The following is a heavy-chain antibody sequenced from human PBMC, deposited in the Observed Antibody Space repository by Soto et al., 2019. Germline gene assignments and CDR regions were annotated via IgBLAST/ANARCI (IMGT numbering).Heavy chain of an antibody. V-gene: IGHV4-34*01. J-gene: IGHJ3*02. CDR2: INHSGST. Sequence: SETLSLTCAVYGGSFSGYYWSWIRQPPGKGLEWIGEINHSGSTNYNPSLKSRVTISVDTSKNQFSLKLSSVTAADTAVYYCARPSWDDAFDIWGQGTMVTVSS. CDR1: GGSFSGYY. D-gene: IGHD2-2*01. CDR3: ARPSWDDAFDI.